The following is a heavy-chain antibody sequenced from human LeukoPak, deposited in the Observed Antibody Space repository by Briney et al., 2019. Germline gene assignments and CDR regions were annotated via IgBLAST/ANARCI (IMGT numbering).Heavy chain of an antibody. D-gene: IGHD3-3*01. CDR2: IYYSGST. V-gene: IGHV4-39*07. Sequence: SETLSLTCTVSGGSISSSSYCWGWIRQPPGKGLEWIGSIYYSGSTYYNPSLKSRVTISVDTSKNHFSLKLSSVTAADTAVYYCARDFRGGYDFWSGYYTPYYFDYWGQGTLVTVSP. J-gene: IGHJ4*02. CDR1: GGSISSSSYC. CDR3: ARDFRGGYDFWSGYYTPYYFDY.